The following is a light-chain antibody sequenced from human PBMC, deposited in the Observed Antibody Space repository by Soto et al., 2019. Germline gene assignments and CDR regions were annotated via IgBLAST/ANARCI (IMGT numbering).Light chain of an antibody. CDR3: SSYTSSSTPYV. CDR2: EVS. Sequence: QSVLAQRASVSGSPGQSITISCTGTSSDVGGYNYVSWYQQHPGKAPKLMIYEVSNRPSGVSNRFSGSKSGNTASLTISGLQAEDEADYYCSSYTSSSTPYVFGTGTKVTVL. CDR1: SSDVGGYNY. J-gene: IGLJ1*01. V-gene: IGLV2-14*01.